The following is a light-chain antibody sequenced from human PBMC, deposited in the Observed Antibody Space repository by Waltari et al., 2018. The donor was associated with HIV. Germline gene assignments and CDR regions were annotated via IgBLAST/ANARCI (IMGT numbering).Light chain of an antibody. Sequence: QSVLTQPPSASGTPGQSVTISCSGTSSNIGTNYVYWYQQFPGTAPKLLIYRNNSRPSGVPDRFSGYKSGSSASLAISGLRSDDEADYYCAAWDDTLTVVFGGGTKLTVL. CDR2: RNN. CDR1: SSNIGTNY. J-gene: IGLJ2*01. V-gene: IGLV1-47*01. CDR3: AAWDDTLTVV.